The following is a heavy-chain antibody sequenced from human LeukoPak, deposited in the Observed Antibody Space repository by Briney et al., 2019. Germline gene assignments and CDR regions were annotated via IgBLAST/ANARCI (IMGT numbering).Heavy chain of an antibody. CDR3: AKTWVMVAATPNFDY. J-gene: IGHJ4*02. CDR2: ISGSGSNT. CDR1: GFTFSSYA. V-gene: IGHV3-23*01. D-gene: IGHD2-15*01. Sequence: GASLRLSCAASGFTFSSYAMSWVRQAPGKGLEWVSTISGSGSNTYYADSATGRFTISRDNSKNTLSLQMNSLRAEDTALYYCAKTWVMVAATPNFDYWGQGTQVTVSS.